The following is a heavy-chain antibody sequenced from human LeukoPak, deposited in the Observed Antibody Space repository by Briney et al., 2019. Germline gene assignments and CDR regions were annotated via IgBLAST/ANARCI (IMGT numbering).Heavy chain of an antibody. CDR3: ANERGGLDY. J-gene: IGHJ4*02. CDR2: IYHSGST. D-gene: IGHD1-1*01. Sequence: SETLSLTCTVSGGSISSGGYYWSWIRQPPGKGLEWIGYIYHSGSTYYNPSLKGRVTISVDRSKNQFSLKLSSVTAADTAVYYCANERGGLDYWGQGTLVTVSS. V-gene: IGHV4-30-2*01. CDR1: GGSISSGGYY.